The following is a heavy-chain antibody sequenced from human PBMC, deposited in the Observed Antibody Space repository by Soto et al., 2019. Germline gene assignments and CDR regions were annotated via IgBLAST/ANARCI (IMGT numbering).Heavy chain of an antibody. J-gene: IGHJ4*02. CDR1: GGSISDNW. CDR2: IYHSGTT. V-gene: IGHV4-4*02. D-gene: IGHD2-15*01. Sequence: QVQLQESGPGLVKPSGTLSLTCAVAGGSISDNWWSWVRQAPGKGLEWIGEIYHSGTTYYNPSLKGRVTILVDKSASQISLTLRSVTAADTAVYYCARHVAVPRTRGFDYWGQGALVAVSS. CDR3: ARHVAVPRTRGFDY.